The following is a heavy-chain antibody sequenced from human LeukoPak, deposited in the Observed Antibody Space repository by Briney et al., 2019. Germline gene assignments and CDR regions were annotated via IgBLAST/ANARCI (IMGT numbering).Heavy chain of an antibody. J-gene: IGHJ5*02. Sequence: GGSLRPSCAASGFTFSDYYMSWIRQAPGKGLEWVSYISSSGSTIYYADSVKGRFTISRDNAKNSLYLQMNSLRAEDTAVYYCARDVLRDWFDPWGQGTLVTVSS. CDR1: GFTFSDYY. CDR3: ARDVLRDWFDP. CDR2: ISSSGSTI. V-gene: IGHV3-11*01. D-gene: IGHD3-10*01.